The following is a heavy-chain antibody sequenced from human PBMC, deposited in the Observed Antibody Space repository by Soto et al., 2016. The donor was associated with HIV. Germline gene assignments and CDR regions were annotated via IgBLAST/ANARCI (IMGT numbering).Heavy chain of an antibody. CDR2: IKSKTDGGTT. CDR1: GFTFSNAW. CDR3: TTDASSGYYWGLYYFDY. J-gene: IGHJ4*02. V-gene: IGHV3-15*01. Sequence: EVQLVESGGGLVKPGGSLRLSCAASGFTFSNAWMRWVRQAPGKGLEWVGRIKSKTDGGTTDYAAPVKGRFTISRDDSKNTLYLQMNSLKTEDTAVYYCTTDASSGYYWGLYYFDYWGQGTLVTVSS. D-gene: IGHD3-22*01.